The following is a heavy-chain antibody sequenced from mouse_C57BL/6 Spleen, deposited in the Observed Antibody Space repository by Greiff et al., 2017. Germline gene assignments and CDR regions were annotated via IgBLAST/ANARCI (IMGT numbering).Heavy chain of an antibody. V-gene: IGHV1-15*01. CDR1: GYTFTDYE. J-gene: IGHJ3*01. CDR3: TSDYRAWFAY. D-gene: IGHD2-4*01. Sequence: VQLQQSGAELVRPGASVTLSCKASGYTFTDYEMHWVKQTPLHGLEWIGAIDPETGGTAYNQKFKGKAILTADKSSSTAYMELRSLTSEDSAVYYCTSDYRAWFAYWGQGTLVTVSA. CDR2: IDPETGGT.